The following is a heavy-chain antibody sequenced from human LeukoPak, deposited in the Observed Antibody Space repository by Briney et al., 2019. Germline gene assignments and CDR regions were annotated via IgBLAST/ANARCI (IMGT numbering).Heavy chain of an antibody. CDR3: AREELLAFDY. V-gene: IGHV1-2*02. CDR1: GYTFSGYY. J-gene: IGHJ4*02. Sequence: ASVKVSCKASGYTFSGYYMHWVRQAPGQGLEWMGWINPNSGGANYAQKFQGRVTMTTDTSISTAYMELSRLRSDDTAVYYCAREELLAFDYWGQGSLVTVSS. CDR2: INPNSGGA. D-gene: IGHD1-7*01.